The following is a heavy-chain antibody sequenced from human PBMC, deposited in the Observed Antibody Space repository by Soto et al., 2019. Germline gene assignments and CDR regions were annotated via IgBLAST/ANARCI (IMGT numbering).Heavy chain of an antibody. D-gene: IGHD3-16*01. Sequence: QVQLVESGGGVVQPGRSLRLSCALSGFTFTKNAMHWVRQAPGEGLEWVAVISYDGGTQYYADSVKGRFTISRDNSKNTLFLQMNTLRPDDTAVYYCARSTIGEYDYWGLGTLVTVSS. CDR3: ARSTIGEYDY. CDR2: ISYDGGTQ. V-gene: IGHV3-30-3*01. CDR1: GFTFTKNA. J-gene: IGHJ4*02.